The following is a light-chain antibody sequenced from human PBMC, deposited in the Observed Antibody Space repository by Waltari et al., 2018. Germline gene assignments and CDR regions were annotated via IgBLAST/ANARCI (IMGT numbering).Light chain of an antibody. V-gene: IGLV3-21*01. J-gene: IGLJ1*01. CDR3: QVWYANTDPGV. CDR1: NIESKS. Sequence: SYVLTQPPSVSVAPGETARLTCGGNNIESKSVHWYRQRPGQAPVLFISYDSDRPSGIPDRFSCSNAGNTATLASSRVEAGDEADYYCQVWYANTDPGVFGTGTEVTVL. CDR2: YDS.